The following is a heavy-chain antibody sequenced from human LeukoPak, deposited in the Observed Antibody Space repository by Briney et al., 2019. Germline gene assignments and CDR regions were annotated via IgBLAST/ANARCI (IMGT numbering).Heavy chain of an antibody. V-gene: IGHV5-51*01. D-gene: IGHD1-26*01. J-gene: IGHJ3*02. CDR2: IYPGDSDT. CDR3: ASMKWELWGSDAFDI. Sequence: GESLKISCKGSGYSFTSYWIGWVRQMPGKGLEWMGIIYPGDSDTRYSPSFQGQVTISADKSISTAYLQWSSLKASDTAMYYCASMKWELWGSDAFDIWGQGTMVTVSS. CDR1: GYSFTSYW.